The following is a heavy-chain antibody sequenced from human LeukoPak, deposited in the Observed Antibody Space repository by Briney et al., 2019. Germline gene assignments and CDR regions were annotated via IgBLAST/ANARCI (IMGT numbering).Heavy chain of an antibody. V-gene: IGHV3-20*04. J-gene: IGHJ4*02. CDR1: GFTFDDYG. CDR3: AREFQQLWLPY. CDR2: INWSGGST. Sequence: GGSLRLSCTASGFTFDDYGMSWVRQAPGKGLEWVSGINWSGGSTGYADSVKGRFTISRDNAKNSLYLQMNSLRAEDTAVYYCAREFQQLWLPYWGQGTLVTVSS. D-gene: IGHD5-18*01.